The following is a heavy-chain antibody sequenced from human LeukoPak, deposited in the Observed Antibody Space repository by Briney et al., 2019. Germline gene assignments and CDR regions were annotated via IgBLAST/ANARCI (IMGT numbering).Heavy chain of an antibody. Sequence: PGGSLRLSCAASGFTFSSYWMSWVRQAPGKGLEWVSSISSSSSYIYYADSVKGRFTISRDNAKNSLYLQMNSLRAEDTAVYYCASLGGPGTFDYWGQGTLVTVSS. V-gene: IGHV3-21*01. CDR1: GFTFSSYW. D-gene: IGHD3-16*01. J-gene: IGHJ4*02. CDR3: ASLGGPGTFDY. CDR2: ISSSSSYI.